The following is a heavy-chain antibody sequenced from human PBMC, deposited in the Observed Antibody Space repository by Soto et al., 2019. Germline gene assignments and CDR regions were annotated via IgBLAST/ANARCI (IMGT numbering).Heavy chain of an antibody. V-gene: IGHV1-69*06. Sequence: QVQLVQSGAEVKKPGSSVKVSCKASGGTFSSYAISWVRQAPGQGLEWMGGIIPIVGTANYAQKFQGRVTITADKSTSTAYMELRSLRSEDTAVYYCARDDSSSYNYYYGMDVWGQGTTVTVSS. CDR2: IIPIVGTA. D-gene: IGHD6-6*01. J-gene: IGHJ6*02. CDR1: GGTFSSYA. CDR3: ARDDSSSYNYYYGMDV.